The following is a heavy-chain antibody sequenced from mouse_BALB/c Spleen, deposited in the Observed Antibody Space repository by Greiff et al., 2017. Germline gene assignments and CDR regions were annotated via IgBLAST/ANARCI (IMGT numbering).Heavy chain of an antibody. D-gene: IGHD2-3*01. CDR1: GYTFTSYW. V-gene: IGHV1-69*02. CDR3: TRSGDGYFPDYAMDY. CDR2: IDPSDSYT. J-gene: IGHJ4*01. Sequence: QVQLQQPGAELVKPGASVKMSCKASGYTFTSYWMHWVKQRPGQGLEWIGVIDPSDSYTSYNQKFKGKATLTVDKSSSTAYMQLSSLTSEDSAVYYCTRSGDGYFPDYAMDYWGQGTSVTVSS.